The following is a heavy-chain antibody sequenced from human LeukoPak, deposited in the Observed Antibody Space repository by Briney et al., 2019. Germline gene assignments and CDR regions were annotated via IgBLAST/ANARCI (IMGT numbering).Heavy chain of an antibody. Sequence: ASVKVSCKASGGTFSNYAISWVRQAPGQGLEWMGGIIPIFGTANYAQKFRGRVTITADKSTRTAYMELSSLRSEDTAVYYCATSGRYIQGPTGYWGQGTLVTVSS. D-gene: IGHD3-10*01. V-gene: IGHV1-69*06. CDR2: IIPIFGTA. CDR1: GGTFSNYA. CDR3: ATSGRYIQGPTGY. J-gene: IGHJ4*02.